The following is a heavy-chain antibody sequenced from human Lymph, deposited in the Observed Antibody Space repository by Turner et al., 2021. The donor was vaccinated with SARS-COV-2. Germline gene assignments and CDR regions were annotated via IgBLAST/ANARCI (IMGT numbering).Heavy chain of an antibody. CDR1: ALPFSSYA. J-gene: IGHJ4*02. V-gene: IGHV3-23*01. D-gene: IGHD3-22*01. Sequence: EVQLLESGGGLVQLGGSLRLSWSASALPFSSYAMSWVRQAPGKGLEWVSAISGSGGDTYYADSVKGRFTISRDNSKNTLYLQMNSLRAEDTAVYYCAKGVRGAMIVVVIPYFDYWGQGTLVTVSS. CDR2: ISGSGGDT. CDR3: AKGVRGAMIVVVIPYFDY.